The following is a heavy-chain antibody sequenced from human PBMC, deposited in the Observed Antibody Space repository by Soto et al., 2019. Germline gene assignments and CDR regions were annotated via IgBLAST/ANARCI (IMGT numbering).Heavy chain of an antibody. Sequence: GESLKISCKGSGYSFTSYWIGWVRQMPGKGLEWMGIIYPGDSDTRYSPSFQGQVTISADKSISTAYLQWSSLKASDTAMYYCASARAWSGYYTPYYYYGMDVWGQGTTVTVSS. J-gene: IGHJ6*02. D-gene: IGHD3-3*01. V-gene: IGHV5-51*01. CDR1: GYSFTSYW. CDR2: IYPGDSDT. CDR3: ASARAWSGYYTPYYYYGMDV.